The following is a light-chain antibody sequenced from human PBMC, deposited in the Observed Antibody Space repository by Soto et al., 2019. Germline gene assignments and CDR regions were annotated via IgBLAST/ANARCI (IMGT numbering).Light chain of an antibody. J-gene: IGLJ1*01. V-gene: IGLV2-14*03. CDR1: SSDVGAYNF. Sequence: QSALTQPASVSGSPGLSITISCTGTSSDVGAYNFVSWYQQHPDKAPKLMIFDVSNRPSGVSNRFSGSKSGNTASLTISGLQSEDEAEYYCGSYTTSSNYAFGTGTKGTVL. CDR2: DVS. CDR3: GSYTTSSNYA.